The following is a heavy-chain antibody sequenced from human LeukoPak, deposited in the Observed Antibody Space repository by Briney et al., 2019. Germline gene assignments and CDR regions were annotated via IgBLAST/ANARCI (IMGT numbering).Heavy chain of an antibody. V-gene: IGHV1-69*06. CDR2: IIPIFGTA. J-gene: IGHJ5*02. CDR1: GYTFTSYD. Sequence: ASVKVSCKASGYTFTSYDINWVRQATGQGLEWMGGIIPIFGTANYAQKFQGRVTITADKSTSTAYMELSSLRSEDTAVYYCARSDSGRVAPEINWFDPWGQGTLVTVSS. CDR3: ARSDSGRVAPEINWFDP. D-gene: IGHD1-26*01.